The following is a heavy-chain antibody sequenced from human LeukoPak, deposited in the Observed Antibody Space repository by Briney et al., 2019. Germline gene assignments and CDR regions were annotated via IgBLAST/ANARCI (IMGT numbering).Heavy chain of an antibody. J-gene: IGHJ4*02. CDR2: INSDGSST. CDR3: ARVGAWEPQPLDY. Sequence: GGSLRLSCAASGFTFSSYWMHWVRQAPGKGLVWVSRINSDGSSTSYADSVKGRFTISRDNAKNTLYLQMNSLRAEDTAVYYCARVGAWEPQPLDYWGQGTLVTVSS. D-gene: IGHD1-26*01. CDR1: GFTFSSYW. V-gene: IGHV3-74*01.